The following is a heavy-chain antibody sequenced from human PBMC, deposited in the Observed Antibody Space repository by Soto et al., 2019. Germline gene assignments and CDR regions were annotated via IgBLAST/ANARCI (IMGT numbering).Heavy chain of an antibody. Sequence: ESGPTLVKPTQTLTLTCTFSGFSLTTSGVGVGWIRQPPGKTLDWLALIYWDGDERYSPSLQSRLTITKDTSKNQVVLTMTNMDPVDTATYYCVRRRTAFDYWGQGTLVTVSS. V-gene: IGHV2-5*02. CDR1: GFSLTTSGVG. CDR3: VRRRTAFDY. CDR2: IYWDGDE. J-gene: IGHJ4*02.